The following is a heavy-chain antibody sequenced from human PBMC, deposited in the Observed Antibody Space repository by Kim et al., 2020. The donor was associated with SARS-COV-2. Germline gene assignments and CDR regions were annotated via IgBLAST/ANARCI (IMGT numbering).Heavy chain of an antibody. CDR3: ATRAGSAYYFDY. V-gene: IGHV1-46*01. J-gene: IGHJ4*02. CDR2: INPSGGST. Sequence: ASVKVSCKASGYTFTSYYMHWVRQAPGQGLEWMGIINPSGGSTSYAQKFQGRVTMTRDTSTSTVYMELSSLRSEDTAVYYCATRAGSAYYFDYWGQGTLVTVSS. CDR1: GYTFTSYY. D-gene: IGHD6-19*01.